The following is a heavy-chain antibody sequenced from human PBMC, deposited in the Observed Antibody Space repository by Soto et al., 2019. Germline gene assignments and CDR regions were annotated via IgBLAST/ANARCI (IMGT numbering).Heavy chain of an antibody. CDR1: GFTFSNVW. J-gene: IGHJ3*02. V-gene: IGHV3-15*01. CDR2: IKSKTDGGTT. CDR3: TPGSVKGAFDI. Sequence: GGSLRLSCAASGFTFSNVWMGWVRQAPGKGLEWVGRIKSKTDGGTTDYAALVKGRFTISRDDSINTLYLQMNSLKTEDTAVYYCTPGSVKGAFDIWGQGTMVTVSS. D-gene: IGHD4-17*01.